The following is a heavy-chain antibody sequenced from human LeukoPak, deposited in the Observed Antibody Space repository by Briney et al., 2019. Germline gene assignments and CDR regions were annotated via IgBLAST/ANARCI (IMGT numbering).Heavy chain of an antibody. CDR1: GGSMSSHY. Sequence: PSETQSLPRGFSGGSMSSHYRSWIRQPPGKGLEWVGYIYYSGKTYYNPSLESRVSISVDTSKNHFSLRMTSVTAADTAVYSCARLVDNDSSGDHYSVHVWGKGTTVTVSS. V-gene: IGHV4-59*11. J-gene: IGHJ6*04. CDR3: ARLVDNDSSGDHYSVHV. CDR2: IYYSGKT. D-gene: IGHD3-22*01.